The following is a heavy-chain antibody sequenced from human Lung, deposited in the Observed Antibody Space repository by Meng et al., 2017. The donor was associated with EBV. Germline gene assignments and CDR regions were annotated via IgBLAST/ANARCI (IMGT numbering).Heavy chain of an antibody. V-gene: IGHV4-4*07. D-gene: IGHD3-22*01. CDR2: IQTSGNT. Sequence: VHVQEACPVLVKPWETLSLTGTVSGGSFNNYDWSWIRQPAGKGLEWIGHIQTSGNTNYNPSLKSRITMSMDTSKNHFSLNLSSVTAADTAVYYCARLVITMILGKPIWSFDLWGRGTLVTVSS. CDR3: ARLVITMILGKPIWSFDL. CDR1: GGSFNNYD. J-gene: IGHJ2*01.